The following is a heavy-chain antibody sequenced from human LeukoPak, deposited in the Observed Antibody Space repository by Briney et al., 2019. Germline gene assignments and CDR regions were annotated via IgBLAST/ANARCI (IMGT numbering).Heavy chain of an antibody. Sequence: PGGSLRLSCAASGFTFSNYAMTWVRQAPGKGLEWVSSISGSGGRRYYADSVKGRFTISRDNSTNTLYLQMNSLRVEDTAVYYCVFGPYGDYVPTPNWFDPWGQGTLVTVSS. CDR2: ISGSGGRR. J-gene: IGHJ5*02. CDR1: GFTFSNYA. CDR3: VFGPYGDYVPTPNWFDP. D-gene: IGHD3-10*02. V-gene: IGHV3-23*01.